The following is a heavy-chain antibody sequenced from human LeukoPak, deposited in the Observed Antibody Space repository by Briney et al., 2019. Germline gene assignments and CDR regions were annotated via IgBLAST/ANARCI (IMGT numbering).Heavy chain of an antibody. J-gene: IGHJ4*02. V-gene: IGHV4-39*01. D-gene: IGHD1-26*01. CDR3: ASRSELPRGYFDY. CDR1: GGSISSSSYY. Sequence: PSETLSLTCTVSGGSISSSSYYWGWIRQPPGKGLEWIGSIYYSGSTYYNPSLKSRVTISVDTSKNQFSLKLSSVTAADTAVYYCASRSELPRGYFDYWGQGTLVTVSS. CDR2: IYYSGST.